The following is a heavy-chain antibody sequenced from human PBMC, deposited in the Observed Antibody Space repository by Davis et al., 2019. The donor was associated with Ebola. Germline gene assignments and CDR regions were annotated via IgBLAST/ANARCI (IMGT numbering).Heavy chain of an antibody. Sequence: AASVKVSCKASGGTFISYAISWVRQAPGQGLEWMGGIIPIFGTANYAQKFQGRVTITADESTSTAYMELSSLRSEDTAVYYCARGVGNWNHFDYWGQGTLVTVSS. CDR1: GGTFISYA. J-gene: IGHJ4*02. CDR2: IIPIFGTA. D-gene: IGHD1-1*01. CDR3: ARGVGNWNHFDY. V-gene: IGHV1-69*13.